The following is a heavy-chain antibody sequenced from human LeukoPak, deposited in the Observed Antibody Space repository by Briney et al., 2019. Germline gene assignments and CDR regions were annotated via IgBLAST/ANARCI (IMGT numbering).Heavy chain of an antibody. Sequence: PGGSLRLSCAASEFTFSSYNMNWVRQAPGKGPEWVSSISRSSSYLYYAVSVKGRFTISRDNAKNTLYLQMNSLRAEDTAVYYCAKEEYSGYDDTYYFDYWGQGTLVTVSS. J-gene: IGHJ4*02. CDR1: EFTFSSYN. D-gene: IGHD5-12*01. CDR3: AKEEYSGYDDTYYFDY. CDR2: ISRSSSYL. V-gene: IGHV3-21*04.